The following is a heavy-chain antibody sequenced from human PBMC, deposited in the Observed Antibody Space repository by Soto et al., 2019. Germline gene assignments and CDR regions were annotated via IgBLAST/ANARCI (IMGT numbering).Heavy chain of an antibody. D-gene: IGHD3-22*01. CDR3: AKDDSDSLYYYDSSGIDY. Sequence: QVQLVESGGGVVQPGRSLRLSCAASGFTFSSYGMHWVRQAPGKGLEWVAIISYDGSNKYYADSVKGRFTISRDNSKNTLYQQMNSLSAEDTAVYYCAKDDSDSLYYYDSSGIDYWGQGTLVTVSS. J-gene: IGHJ4*02. CDR1: GFTFSSYG. CDR2: ISYDGSNK. V-gene: IGHV3-30*18.